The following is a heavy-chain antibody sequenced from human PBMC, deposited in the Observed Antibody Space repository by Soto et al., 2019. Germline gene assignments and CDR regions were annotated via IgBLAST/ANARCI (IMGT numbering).Heavy chain of an antibody. V-gene: IGHV3-23*01. D-gene: IGHD3-10*01. CDR1: GFTFNNYA. CDR3: AKSPSVVLVPSSLGGNNWFDP. Sequence: GGSLRLSCAASGFTFNNYAVNWVRQSPEKGLKWVSAISGSGASTYYTDSVKGRFTISRDNSKNTLFLQMNSLRAEDTAVYFCAKSPSVVLVPSSLGGNNWFDPWGQGTPVTVSS. CDR2: ISGSGAST. J-gene: IGHJ5*02.